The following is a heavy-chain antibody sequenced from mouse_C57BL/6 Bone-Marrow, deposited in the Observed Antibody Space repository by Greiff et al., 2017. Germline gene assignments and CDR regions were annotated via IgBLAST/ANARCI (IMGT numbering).Heavy chain of an antibody. V-gene: IGHV1-64*01. CDR2: MHPKGGSP. CDR1: GYTFTNYW. CDR3: ARSYDYDNGTMDY. J-gene: IGHJ4*01. Sequence: QVQLQQPGAELVKPGASVKLSCKASGYTFTNYWMHWVKQRPGQGLEWIGMMHPKGGSPDYNEKFKSEATLSVDKSSRTAYMELSSLTSEDSAVYYCARSYDYDNGTMDYWGQGTSVTVSS. D-gene: IGHD2-4*01.